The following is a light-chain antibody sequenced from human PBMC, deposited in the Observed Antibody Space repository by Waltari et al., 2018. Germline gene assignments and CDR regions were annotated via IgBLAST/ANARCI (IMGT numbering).Light chain of an antibody. V-gene: IGKV3-20*01. J-gene: IGKJ1*01. CDR3: QQYGSSPLT. CDR1: QSVSSSY. CDR2: GAS. Sequence: EIVLTQSPGTLSLSPGERANLSCRASQSVSSSYLAWYQQKPGQAPRLLIYGASSRATGIPDRFSGSGSGTDSTLTISRLEPEDFAVYYCQQYGSSPLTFGQGTKVEIK.